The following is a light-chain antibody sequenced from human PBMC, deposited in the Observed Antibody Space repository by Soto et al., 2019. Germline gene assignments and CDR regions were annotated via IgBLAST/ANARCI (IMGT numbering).Light chain of an antibody. CDR2: DVS. CDR1: SSDVGGYNY. CDR3: SSYTSSSTPHYV. V-gene: IGLV2-14*01. J-gene: IGLJ1*01. Sequence: QSVLTQPASVSRSPGQSITISCTGTSSDVGGYNYVSWYQQHPGKAPKLMIYDVSNRPSGVSNRFSGSKSGNTASLTISGLQAEDEADYYCSSYTSSSTPHYVFGTGTKVTVL.